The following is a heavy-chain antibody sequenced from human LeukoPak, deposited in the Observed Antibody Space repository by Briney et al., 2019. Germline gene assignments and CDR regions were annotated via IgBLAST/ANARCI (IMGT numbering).Heavy chain of an antibody. CDR2: MSSDGSND. V-gene: IGHV3-30-3*01. J-gene: IGHJ4*02. D-gene: IGHD5-18*01. Sequence: PGMSLRLSCAASGFTFSSYALHWVRQAPGKGLEWVAVMSSDGSNDYYADSVKGRFTISRDNAKNTLYLQMNSLRAEDTAVYYCAREIGRMGRGYSYGPCDFDYWGQGTLVTVSS. CDR1: GFTFSSYA. CDR3: AREIGRMGRGYSYGPCDFDY.